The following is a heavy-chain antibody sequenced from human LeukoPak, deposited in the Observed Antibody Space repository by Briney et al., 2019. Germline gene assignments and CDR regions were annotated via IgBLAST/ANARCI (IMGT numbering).Heavy chain of an antibody. J-gene: IGHJ2*01. Sequence: GGSLRLSCAASGFTFSTYSGNWVRQAPGKGLEWVSCISSSSSYIYYADSVKGRFTISRDDSRNSLYLQMNSLRAEDTAVYYCARDQGYSYGSSVLYWYLDLWGRGTLVTVSS. D-gene: IGHD5-18*01. CDR2: ISSSSSYI. CDR3: ARDQGYSYGSSVLYWYLDL. V-gene: IGHV3-21*06. CDR1: GFTFSTYS.